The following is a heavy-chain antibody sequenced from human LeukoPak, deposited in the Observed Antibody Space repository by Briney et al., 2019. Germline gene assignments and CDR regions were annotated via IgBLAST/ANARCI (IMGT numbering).Heavy chain of an antibody. Sequence: SETLSLTCTVSGGSISSYYWGWIRQPAGKGLEWIGRIYTSGSTNYNPSLKSRVTMSVDTSKNQISLKMSSVTAADTAVYYCARDSSQKYDFWSGYFDYWGQGTLVTVSS. J-gene: IGHJ4*02. D-gene: IGHD3-3*01. V-gene: IGHV4-4*07. CDR1: GGSISSYY. CDR2: IYTSGST. CDR3: ARDSSQKYDFWSGYFDY.